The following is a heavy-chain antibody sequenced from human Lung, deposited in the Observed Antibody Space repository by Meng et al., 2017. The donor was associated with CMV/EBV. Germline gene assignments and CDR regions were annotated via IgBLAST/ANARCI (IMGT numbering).Heavy chain of an antibody. CDR3: ARAYCSSTSCPEGY. CDR1: GVSPNAYY. J-gene: IGHJ4*02. CDR2: INYSGTT. V-gene: IGHV4-34*01. D-gene: IGHD2-2*01. Sequence: SETLSPTCAVYGVSPNAYYWSWIRQPPGKGLEWIAEINYSGTTNYSPSLKSRFTISLHSSKNQFSLNLNSVTAADTAVYYCARAYCSSTSCPEGYWGQGALVTVSS.